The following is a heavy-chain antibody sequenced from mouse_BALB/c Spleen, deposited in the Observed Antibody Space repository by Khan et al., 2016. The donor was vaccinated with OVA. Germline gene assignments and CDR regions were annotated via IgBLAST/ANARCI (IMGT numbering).Heavy chain of an antibody. CDR1: GYSITSDYA. J-gene: IGHJ4*01. CDR2: ISNSGNT. V-gene: IGHV3-2*02. D-gene: IGHD4-1*01. CDR3: ASRLGRYYAMDY. Sequence: EVQLQESGPGLVKPSQSLSLTCTVTGYSITSDYACNWIRQFPGNKLEWMGYISNSGNTNYNPSLKSRITITRDTSKNQLFLQLNYVTTEDTATYYCASRLGRYYAMDYWGQGTSVTVSS.